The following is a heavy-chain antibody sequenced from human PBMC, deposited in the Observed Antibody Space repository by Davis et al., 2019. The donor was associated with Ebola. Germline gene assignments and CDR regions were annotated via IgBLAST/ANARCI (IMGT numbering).Heavy chain of an antibody. V-gene: IGHV1-24*01. CDR2: SHPRGGET. Sequence: ASVKVSCKVSGFTLTELSIHWVRQAPGKGLEWMGGSHPRGGETVYAQEFQGRVSLTEDTSTNTAYMELSSLRSEDTAVYYCARDRYSDGSGYFFEQSHWGQGTLVTVSS. CDR3: ARDRYSDGSGYFFEQSH. J-gene: IGHJ4*02. CDR1: GFTLTELS. D-gene: IGHD3-22*01.